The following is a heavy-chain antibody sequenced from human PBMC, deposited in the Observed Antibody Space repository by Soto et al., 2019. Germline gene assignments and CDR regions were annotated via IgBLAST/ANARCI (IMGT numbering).Heavy chain of an antibody. D-gene: IGHD5-12*01. J-gene: IGHJ4*02. CDR1: GSSIQRGRLS. CDR3: ARDVSDSGWLDC. V-gene: IGHV4-61*01. Sequence: SGALSLTCLDPGSSIQRGRLSWSWIRQPPGKGLEWIGYISHSGNTDYSSSLESRAIISIDTSNNQFSLKLSSVTAADTAVYYCARDVSDSGWLDCWGQGTLVTVS. CDR2: ISHSGNT.